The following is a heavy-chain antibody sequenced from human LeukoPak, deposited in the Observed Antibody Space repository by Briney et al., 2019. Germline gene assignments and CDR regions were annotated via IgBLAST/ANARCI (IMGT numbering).Heavy chain of an antibody. CDR2: ISGSGGST. Sequence: GPLRLSCTASGLNFSTYSMNWVRQAPGKGLEWVSAISGSGGSTYYADSVKGRFTISRDNSKNTLYLQMNSLRAEDTAVYYCAKAKEGAYDSSGYDYWGQGTLVTVSS. CDR3: AKAKEGAYDSSGYDY. D-gene: IGHD3-22*01. J-gene: IGHJ4*02. V-gene: IGHV3-23*01. CDR1: GLNFSTYS.